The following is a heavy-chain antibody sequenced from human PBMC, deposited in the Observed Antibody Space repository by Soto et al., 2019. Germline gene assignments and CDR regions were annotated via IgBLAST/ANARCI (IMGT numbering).Heavy chain of an antibody. CDR1: GFTFDDYA. V-gene: IGHV3-9*01. D-gene: IGHD6-13*01. Sequence: PWGSRRLSCAASGFTFDDYAMHWVRQAPGKGLEWVSGISWNSGRIGYADSVKGRFTISRDNAKNSLYLQMNSLRAEDTALYYCAKDGSRRQQPYYFEYWGDGTMVDVSS. CDR3: AKDGSRRQQPYYFEY. CDR2: ISWNSGRI. J-gene: IGHJ4*01.